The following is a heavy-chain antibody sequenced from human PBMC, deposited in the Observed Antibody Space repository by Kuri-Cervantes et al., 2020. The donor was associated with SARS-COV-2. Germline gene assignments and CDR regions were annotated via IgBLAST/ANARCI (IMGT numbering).Heavy chain of an antibody. CDR1: GFTFSNAW. V-gene: IGHV3-15*01. D-gene: IGHD3-3*01. CDR2: IKSKTDGGTT. J-gene: IGHJ4*02. Sequence: GGSLRLSCAASGFTFSNAWMSWVRQAPGKGLEWVGRIKSKTDGGTTDYAAPVKGRFTIPRDDSKNTLYLQMNSLKTEDTAVYYCTTDLKPWRADYWGQGTLVTVSS. CDR3: TTDLKPWRADY.